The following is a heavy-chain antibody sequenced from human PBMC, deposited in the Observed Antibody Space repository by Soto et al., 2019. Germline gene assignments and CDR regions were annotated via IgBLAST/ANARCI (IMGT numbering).Heavy chain of an antibody. J-gene: IGHJ4*02. Sequence: QVQLVESGGGVVQPGRSLRLSCAPSGFTFSNYAMHWVRQAPGKGLEWVAVIWYDGSIKYYADSVKGRFTISRDNSKTTLHLQMNSLRAEDTAVYYCARDADYGDDPSEDPGYYFDYWGQGTLVTVSS. V-gene: IGHV3-33*01. D-gene: IGHD4-17*01. CDR2: IWYDGSIK. CDR3: ARDADYGDDPSEDPGYYFDY. CDR1: GFTFSNYA.